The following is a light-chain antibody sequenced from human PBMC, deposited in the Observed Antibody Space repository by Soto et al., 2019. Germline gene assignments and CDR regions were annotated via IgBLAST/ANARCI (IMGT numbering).Light chain of an antibody. Sequence: DIQMTQSPSALSASVGDRVTITCQAIQYISNYLNWYQQKPGKAPKLLIYDASNVATGVPSRFSGSGSGTDFTFTISSLQAEYIATYYCQHYDNLWTFGQGTKVEIK. CDR3: QHYDNLWT. CDR1: QYISNY. V-gene: IGKV1-33*01. CDR2: DAS. J-gene: IGKJ1*01.